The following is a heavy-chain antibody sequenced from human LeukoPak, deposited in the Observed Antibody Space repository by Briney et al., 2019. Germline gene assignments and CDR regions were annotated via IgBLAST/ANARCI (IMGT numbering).Heavy chain of an antibody. Sequence: PGGSLRLYCAASGFTFNNFGMHWLRQAPGKGLEWVAFMGYEGIHKYYADSVKGRFNIPKDNSKATLYLQMNSLRPEDTAVYYCARDLHGGYSSDYWGQGSLVTVCS. J-gene: IGHJ4*02. V-gene: IGHV3-30*02. CDR1: GFTFNNFG. CDR3: ARDLHGGYSSDY. D-gene: IGHD4-23*01. CDR2: MGYEGIHK.